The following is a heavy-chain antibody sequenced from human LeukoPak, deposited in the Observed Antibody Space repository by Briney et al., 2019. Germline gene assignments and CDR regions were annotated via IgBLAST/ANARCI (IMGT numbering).Heavy chain of an antibody. CDR1: GFTFSSQG. Sequence: QTGGSLRLSCAASGFTFSSQGMSWVRQAPGKGLEWVSAITGSGSITYYSDSVKGRFTISRDNSNNTVYLQLNSLRVEDTAVYYCAKMQGYFDYWGQGTLVTVSS. CDR2: ITGSGSIT. J-gene: IGHJ4*02. V-gene: IGHV3-23*01. CDR3: AKMQGYFDY.